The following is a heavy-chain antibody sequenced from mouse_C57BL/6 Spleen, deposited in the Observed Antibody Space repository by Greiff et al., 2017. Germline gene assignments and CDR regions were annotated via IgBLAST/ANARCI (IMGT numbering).Heavy chain of an antibody. CDR2: IYPGSGST. Sequence: QVQLQQPGAELVKPGASVKMSCKASGYTFTSYWITWVKQRPGQGLEWIGDIYPGSGSTNYNEKFKSKATLTIDTSTSTPYLQLSSLTSEDSAVYYCARSGYDFHYGGQGTTLTVSS. CDR1: GYTFTSYW. CDR3: ARSGYDFHY. V-gene: IGHV1-55*01. J-gene: IGHJ2*01.